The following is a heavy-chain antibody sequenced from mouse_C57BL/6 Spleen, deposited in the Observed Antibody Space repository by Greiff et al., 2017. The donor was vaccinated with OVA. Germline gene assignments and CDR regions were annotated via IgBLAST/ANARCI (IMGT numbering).Heavy chain of an antibody. V-gene: IGHV1-74*01. J-gene: IGHJ2*01. Sequence: QVQLKQPGAELVKPGASVKVSCKASGYTFTSYWMHWVKQRPGQGLGWIGRIHPSDSDTNYNQKFKGKATWTVEKSSSTAYVQLSSLTSEDSAVYYWATVRGLFDYWGQGTTLAVSS. CDR1: GYTFTSYW. CDR3: ATVRGLFDY. CDR2: IHPSDSDT.